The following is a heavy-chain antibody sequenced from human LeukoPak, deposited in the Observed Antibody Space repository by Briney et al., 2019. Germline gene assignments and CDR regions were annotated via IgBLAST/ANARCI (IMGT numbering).Heavy chain of an antibody. J-gene: IGHJ4*02. CDR3: ARDTKRFQKYYFDY. CDR1: GFTFSDYY. V-gene: IGHV3-11*06. D-gene: IGHD3-3*01. Sequence: GGSLRLSCAASGFTFSDYYMSWIRQAPGKGLEWISYISSSSSNTNYADSVKGRFTISRDNAKNSLYLQMNSLRAEDTAVYYCARDTKRFQKYYFDYWGQGTLVTVSS. CDR2: ISSSSSNT.